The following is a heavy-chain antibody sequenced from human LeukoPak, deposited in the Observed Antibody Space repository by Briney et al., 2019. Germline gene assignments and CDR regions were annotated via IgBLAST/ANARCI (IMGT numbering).Heavy chain of an antibody. CDR2: IIPIFGTA. D-gene: IGHD3-22*01. CDR3: ARAGRAPPYYYDSSGYYQFDY. J-gene: IGHJ4*02. Sequence: SVKVSCKASGGTFSSYAISWVRQAPGQGLEWMGGIIPIFGTANYAQKFQGRVTITTDESTSTAYMELSSLRSEDTAVYYCARAGRAPPYYYDSSGYYQFDYWGQGTLVTVYS. V-gene: IGHV1-69*05. CDR1: GGTFSSYA.